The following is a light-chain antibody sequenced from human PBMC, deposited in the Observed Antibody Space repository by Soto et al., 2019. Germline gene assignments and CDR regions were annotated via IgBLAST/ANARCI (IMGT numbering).Light chain of an antibody. Sequence: DIQMTQSPSSLSASVGDRVTITCRASQGINSYLNWFQQKPGKAPKLLIYAASNLQSGVPSRFSGSGSGTDFTLTVTSLQPEDFATYYCQQSYSSPLTFGGGTKVEIK. J-gene: IGKJ4*01. CDR3: QQSYSSPLT. CDR2: AAS. V-gene: IGKV1-39*01. CDR1: QGINSY.